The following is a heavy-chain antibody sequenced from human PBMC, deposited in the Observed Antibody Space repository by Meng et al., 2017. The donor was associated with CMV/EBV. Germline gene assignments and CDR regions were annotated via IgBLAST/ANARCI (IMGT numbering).Heavy chain of an antibody. Sequence: GESLKISCAASGFTFSNYCMSWVRQAPGKGLEWVANINQDGSEKYYVDSVKGRFTISRDNAKNSLYLQMNSLRAEDTAVYYCARRGGKYEGNARLGAFDIWGQGTMVTVSS. CDR3: ARRGGKYEGNARLGAFDI. V-gene: IGHV3-7*01. CDR2: INQDGSEK. D-gene: IGHD3-16*01. J-gene: IGHJ3*02. CDR1: GFTFSNYC.